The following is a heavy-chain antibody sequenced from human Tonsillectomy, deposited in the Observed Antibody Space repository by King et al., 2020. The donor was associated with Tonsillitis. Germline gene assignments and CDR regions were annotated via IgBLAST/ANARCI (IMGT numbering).Heavy chain of an antibody. CDR2: IGSSNSHI. CDR3: ARDTGSFVLHIDV. Sequence: VQLVESGGGLVKPGGSLRLSCAASGFTFSSYSMNWVRQAPGKGLEWVSSIGSSNSHIYYADSVKGRFTISRDNAKNSLYLQMNSLRAEDTAVYYCARDTGSFVLHIDVWGQGTTVTVSS. D-gene: IGHD6-6*01. J-gene: IGHJ6*02. V-gene: IGHV3-21*01. CDR1: GFTFSSYS.